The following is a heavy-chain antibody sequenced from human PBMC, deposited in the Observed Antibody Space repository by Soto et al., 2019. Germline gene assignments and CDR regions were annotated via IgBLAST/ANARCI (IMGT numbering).Heavy chain of an antibody. CDR1: GGSISSGGYY. D-gene: IGHD4-17*01. J-gene: IGHJ4*02. CDR3: ARVYTVTYYFDY. V-gene: IGHV4-31*02. Sequence: SETLSLTCTVSGGSISSGGYYWSWIRQHPGKGLEWIGYIYYSGSTYYNPSLKIRVTISVDTSKNQFSLKLSSVTAADTAVYYCARVYTVTYYFDYWGQGTLVTVSS. CDR2: IYYSGST.